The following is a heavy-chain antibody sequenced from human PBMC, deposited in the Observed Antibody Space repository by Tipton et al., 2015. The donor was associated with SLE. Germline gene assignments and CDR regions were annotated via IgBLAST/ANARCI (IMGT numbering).Heavy chain of an antibody. J-gene: IGHJ4*02. CDR1: GDSMTHYY. Sequence: TLSLTCTVSGDSMTHYYWTWIRQTPDKGLEWIGYMHYSGSFDYNPSLKSRVTISVDTSKNQFSLTLTSVTAADTAVYHCTRVPRYNWNYIADWGQGTLVSVSS. D-gene: IGHD1-7*01. CDR2: MHYSGSF. V-gene: IGHV4-59*08. CDR3: TRVPRYNWNYIAD.